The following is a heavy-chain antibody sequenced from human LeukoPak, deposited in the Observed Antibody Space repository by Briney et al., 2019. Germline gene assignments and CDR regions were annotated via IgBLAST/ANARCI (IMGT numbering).Heavy chain of an antibody. Sequence: GGSLRLSCAASEFSIRLNYMTWVRQAPGKGLEWVSIVYSGGDKYYADSVEGRFTISRDDSKNTLYLQMSSLRAEDTAVYYCARPYYGDYGFDYWCQGTLVTVSS. CDR2: VYSGGDK. D-gene: IGHD4-17*01. J-gene: IGHJ4*02. V-gene: IGHV3-53*01. CDR1: EFSIRLNY. CDR3: ARPYYGDYGFDY.